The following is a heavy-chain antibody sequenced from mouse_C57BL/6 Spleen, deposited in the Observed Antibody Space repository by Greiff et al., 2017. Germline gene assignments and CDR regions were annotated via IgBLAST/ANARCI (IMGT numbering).Heavy chain of an antibody. CDR1: GFNIKNTY. J-gene: IGHJ4*01. CDR2: IDPANGNT. CDR3: ASIYYDYDAGSYYAMDY. D-gene: IGHD2-4*01. V-gene: IGHV14-3*01. Sequence: VQLQQSVAELVRPGASVKLSCTASGFNIKNTYMHWVKQRPEQGLEWIGRIDPANGNTKYAPKFQGQATITADTSSNTAYLQLSSLTSEDTAIYYCASIYYDYDAGSYYAMDYWGQGTSVTVSS.